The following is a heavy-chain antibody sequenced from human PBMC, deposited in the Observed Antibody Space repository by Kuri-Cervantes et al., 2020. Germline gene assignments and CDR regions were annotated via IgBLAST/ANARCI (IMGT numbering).Heavy chain of an antibody. CDR3: ARGLTGHRYYYYYYMDV. CDR2: INHSGST. Sequence: SETLSLTCAVYGGSFSGYYWNWIRQPPGKGLEWIGEINHSGSTNYNPSLKSRVTISVDTSKNQFSLKLSSVTAADTAVYYCARGLTGHRYYYYYYMDVWGKGTTVTVSS. D-gene: IGHD4-11*01. CDR1: GGSFSGYY. J-gene: IGHJ6*03. V-gene: IGHV4-34*01.